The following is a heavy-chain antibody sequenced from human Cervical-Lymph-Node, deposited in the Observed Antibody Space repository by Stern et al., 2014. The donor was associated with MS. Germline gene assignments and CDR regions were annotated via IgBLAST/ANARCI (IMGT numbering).Heavy chain of an antibody. V-gene: IGHV4-61*02. CDR2: FSSTGRV. J-gene: IGHJ5*01. Sequence: LQLQESGPGLVKPSQTLSLTCTVSGGSISSGSHYWSWIRQPAGKGLEWVGRFSSTGRVNYNPSFRGRVTMSVDTSKDQFSLELRSVTAADTAMYYCAREWIYEVSWFDSWGQGSLVIVSS. CDR1: GGSISSGSHY. D-gene: IGHD5/OR15-5a*01. CDR3: AREWIYEVSWFDS.